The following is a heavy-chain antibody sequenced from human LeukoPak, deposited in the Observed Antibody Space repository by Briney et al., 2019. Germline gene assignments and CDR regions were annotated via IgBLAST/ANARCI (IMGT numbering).Heavy chain of an antibody. CDR2: IASNGGSE. J-gene: IGHJ4*02. V-gene: IGHV3-30*18. Sequence: GGSLRLSCAASGFTFTTYGLHWVRQAPGKGLEWVAAIASNGGSEYYADSVKGRFTISRDDSKNTLFLQMNSLRPDDTAVYYCAKRGHYSINWYHYFDYWGQGTLVTVSS. CDR3: AKRGHYSINWYHYFDY. CDR1: GFTFTTYG. D-gene: IGHD6-13*01.